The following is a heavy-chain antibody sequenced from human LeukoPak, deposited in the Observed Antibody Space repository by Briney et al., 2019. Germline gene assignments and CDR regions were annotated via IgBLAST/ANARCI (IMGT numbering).Heavy chain of an antibody. V-gene: IGHV4-39*07. J-gene: IGHJ4*02. Sequence: ASETLSLTCTVSGGSISSSSYYWGWIRQPPGKGLEWLGSIYYSGSTYYNPSLKSRVTISVDTSKNQFSLKLGSVTAADTAVYYCARDFASSGYYSYWGQGTMVTVSS. CDR3: ARDFASSGYYSY. D-gene: IGHD3-22*01. CDR2: IYYSGST. CDR1: GGSISSSSYY.